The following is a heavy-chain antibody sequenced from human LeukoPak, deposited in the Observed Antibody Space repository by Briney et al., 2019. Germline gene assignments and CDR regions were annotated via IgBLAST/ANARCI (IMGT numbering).Heavy chain of an antibody. D-gene: IGHD2-8*01. Sequence: MSSETLSLTCTVSGVSISSYYWSCIRQPPGKGLEWIGYVYYSGSTDYNPSLKSRVTISLDTFKNQFSLKLSSVTAADTAVYYCGSIHQLPCNGVFDILGQGEMVTVSS. J-gene: IGHJ3*02. CDR3: GSIHQLPCNGVFDI. CDR2: VYYSGST. CDR1: GVSISSYY. V-gene: IGHV4-59*12.